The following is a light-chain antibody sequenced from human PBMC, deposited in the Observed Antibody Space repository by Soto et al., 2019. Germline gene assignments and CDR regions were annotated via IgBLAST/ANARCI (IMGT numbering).Light chain of an antibody. CDR2: GAS. J-gene: IGKJ5*01. CDR3: QQRRSWPPTIT. Sequence: EIVLTQSPGTLSLSPGERATLSCRASQSVSSSYLAWYQQKPGQAPRLLIYGASSRATGIPPRFSGSGSGTDFTLTISSLEPEDFAVYYCQQRRSWPPTITFGQGTRLDIK. CDR1: QSVSSSY. V-gene: IGKV3D-20*02.